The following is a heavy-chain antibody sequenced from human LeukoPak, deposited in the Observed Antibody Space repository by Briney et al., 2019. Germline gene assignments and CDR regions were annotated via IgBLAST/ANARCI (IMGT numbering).Heavy chain of an antibody. CDR1: GYSISSRNW. Sequence: SETLSLTCAVSGYSISSRNWWGWIRRPPGKGLEWIGHIFYSGDTYYSPSLKSRVTMSIDTSQNQSSLKLTSVTAVDTAVYFCARYGGDSDWYFDLWGRGTLVTVSS. D-gene: IGHD4-23*01. CDR2: IFYSGDT. J-gene: IGHJ2*01. V-gene: IGHV4-28*01. CDR3: ARYGGDSDWYFDL.